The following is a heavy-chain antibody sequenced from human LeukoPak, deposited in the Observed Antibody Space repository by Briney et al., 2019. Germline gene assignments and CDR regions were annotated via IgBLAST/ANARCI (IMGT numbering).Heavy chain of an antibody. V-gene: IGHV3-23*01. CDR2: IDGGGGDT. CDR3: GRPTKYWLVRGDGVDV. D-gene: IGHD6-19*01. J-gene: IGHJ6*02. Sequence: GASLRLSCAASGFTFSSYAMTGGRQAPGKGLEWVASIDGGGGDTYHSDSVKGRFTISRDNSMDTLYLQMNSLRADDTAVYYCGRPTKYWLVRGDGVDVWGQGTTVTVSS. CDR1: GFTFSSYA.